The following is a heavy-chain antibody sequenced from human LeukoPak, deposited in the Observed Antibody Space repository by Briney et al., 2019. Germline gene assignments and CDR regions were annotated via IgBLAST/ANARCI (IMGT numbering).Heavy chain of an antibody. D-gene: IGHD5-12*01. V-gene: IGHV4-38-2*01. J-gene: IGHJ4*02. CDR2: IYHSGST. CDR3: ARGGYSGYQPFDY. Sequence: SETLSLTCAVSGYSISSGYYWGWIRQPPGKGLEWIGSIYHSGSTYYNPSLKSRVTISVDTSKNQFSLKLSSVTAADTAVYYCARGGYSGYQPFDYWGQGTLVTVSS. CDR1: GYSISSGYY.